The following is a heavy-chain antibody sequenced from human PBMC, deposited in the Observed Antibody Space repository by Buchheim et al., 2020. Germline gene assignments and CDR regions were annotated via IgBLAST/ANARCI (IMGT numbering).Heavy chain of an antibody. CDR2: IYTSGST. V-gene: IGHV4-61*02. J-gene: IGHJ4*02. CDR1: GGSISGGSYS. Sequence: QVQLQESGPGLVKPSQTLSLTCTVSGGSISGGSYSWTWIRQPAGKGLEWIGRIYTSGSTNYNPSLKSRVTISVDTSNNQFSLKLSSVTAADTAVYYCARGGVGAARRYYFDYWGQGTL. CDR3: ARGGVGAARRYYFDY. D-gene: IGHD6-6*01.